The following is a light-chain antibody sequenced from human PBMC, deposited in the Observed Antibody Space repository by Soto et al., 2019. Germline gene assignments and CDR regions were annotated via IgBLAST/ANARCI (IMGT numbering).Light chain of an antibody. V-gene: IGKV3-11*01. CDR1: QSVSSY. CDR2: DAS. J-gene: IGKJ4*01. Sequence: EIVLTQSPATLSLSPGERATLSCRASQSVSSYLAWYQQKPGQAPRLLIYDASNRATGIPARFSGSGSGTDFPLPIRSLGPEDFGSYYCQQGCNCLLTFGGGTKVDIK. CDR3: QQGCNCLLT.